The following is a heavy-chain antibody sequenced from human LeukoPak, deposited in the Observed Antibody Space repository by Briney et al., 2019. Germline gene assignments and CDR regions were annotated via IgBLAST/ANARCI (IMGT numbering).Heavy chain of an antibody. CDR1: GLTFSDYY. J-gene: IGHJ4*02. V-gene: IGHV3-11*04. CDR3: ARDYYDSSCYYFDY. Sequence: PGGSLRLSCAASGLTFSDYYMSWIRQAPGKGLEWVSYISSSGSTIYYADSVKGRFTISRDNAKNSLYLQMNSLRAEDTAVYYCARDYYDSSCYYFDYWGQGTLVTVSS. CDR2: ISSSGSTI. D-gene: IGHD3-22*01.